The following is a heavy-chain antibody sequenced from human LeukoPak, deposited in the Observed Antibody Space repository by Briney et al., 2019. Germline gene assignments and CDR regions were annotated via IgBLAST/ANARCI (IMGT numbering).Heavy chain of an antibody. V-gene: IGHV3-7*01. CDR1: GFTFTNYW. D-gene: IGHD5/OR15-5a*01. Sequence: PGGSLRLSCAASGFTFTNYWMTWVCQAPGKGLEFVANINQDESVKNYVDSVKGRFTISRDNAENSLHLQMNSLRVEDTAVYYCARDPGSSAFDYWGQGTLVTVSS. CDR3: ARDPGSSAFDY. J-gene: IGHJ4*02. CDR2: INQDESVK.